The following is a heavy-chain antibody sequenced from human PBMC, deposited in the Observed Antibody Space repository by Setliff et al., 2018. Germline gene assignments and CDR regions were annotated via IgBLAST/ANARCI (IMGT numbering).Heavy chain of an antibody. J-gene: IGHJ6*03. CDR3: AREQWLDPPGYYYMDV. CDR2: IYIGGSA. V-gene: IGHV4-4*07. CDR1: GGSISSYY. Sequence: SETLSLTCTVSGGSISSYYWSWIRQPAGKGLEWIGHIYIGGSANYNPSLKSRVTMPIDTSKNQFSLKLNSVTAADMAVYYCAREQWLDPPGYYYMDVWAKGATVTVSS. D-gene: IGHD6-19*01.